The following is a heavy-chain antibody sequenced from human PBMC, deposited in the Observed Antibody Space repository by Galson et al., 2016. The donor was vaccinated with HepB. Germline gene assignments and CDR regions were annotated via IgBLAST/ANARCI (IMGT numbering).Heavy chain of an antibody. Sequence: TLSLTCTVSGASVSSPSHARSWIRQPAGKGLEWIGRIYATGTTNYKSSLKSRVTVSLDASKNQLSLTLTSVTAADTAVYFCRRGAGLENDVWGQGVLVTVSS. V-gene: IGHV4-61*02. CDR1: GASVSSPSHA. D-gene: IGHD3/OR15-3a*01. CDR2: IYATGTT. J-gene: IGHJ4*02. CDR3: RRGAGLENDV.